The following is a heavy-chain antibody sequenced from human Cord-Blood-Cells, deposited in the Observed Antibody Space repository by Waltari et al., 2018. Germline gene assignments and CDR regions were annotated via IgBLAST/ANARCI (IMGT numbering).Heavy chain of an antibody. CDR3: ARQSSYVDY. CDR2: IYYSGST. CDR1: GGSISSSSSY. J-gene: IGHJ4*02. V-gene: IGHV4-39*01. Sequence: QVQLQESGPRLVKPSETLSLTCTVSGGSISSSSSYRGWLRQPPGKGLQWIGSIYYSGSTYYNPSLKSRVTISVDTSKNQFSLKLSSVTAADTAVYYCARQSSYVDYWGQGTLVTVSS.